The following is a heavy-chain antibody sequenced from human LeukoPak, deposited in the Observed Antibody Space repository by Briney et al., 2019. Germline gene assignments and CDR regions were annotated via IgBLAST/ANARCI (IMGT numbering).Heavy chain of an antibody. J-gene: IGHJ1*01. CDR1: GITFSRSA. CDR2: ISYDGTNK. Sequence: GGSLRLSCAASGITFSRSAMHWVRQAPGKGLEWVAIISYDGTNKYYLDSVKGRFTISRDNSRNTLLLQMNSLRAEDTALYYCASAREYCGSAECYEYFQHWGQGTLVTVSS. D-gene: IGHD2-21*01. V-gene: IGHV3-30*14. CDR3: ASAREYCGSAECYEYFQH.